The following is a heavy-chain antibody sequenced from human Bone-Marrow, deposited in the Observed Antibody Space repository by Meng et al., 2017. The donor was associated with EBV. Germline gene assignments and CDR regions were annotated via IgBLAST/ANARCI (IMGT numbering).Heavy chain of an antibody. V-gene: IGHV1-69*06. D-gene: IGHD3-10*01. CDR3: ASESGRGYTPDY. Sequence: QVQLVQSGAEVRKPXSSVRISCKASGGTFTTSALNWVRQAPGQGLEWIGGFIPMLGAPNYAQKFQDRVTITADKSTSIHYMELSSLRSDDTAVYYCASESGRGYTPDYWGRGTLVNVSS. CDR1: GGTFTTSA. J-gene: IGHJ4*02. CDR2: FIPMLGAP.